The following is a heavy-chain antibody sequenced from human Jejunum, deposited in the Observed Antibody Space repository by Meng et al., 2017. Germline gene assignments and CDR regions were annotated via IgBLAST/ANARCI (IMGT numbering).Heavy chain of an antibody. J-gene: IGHJ3*02. CDR2: FSYSGGGDNT. CDR3: AKRGCVGSGCRGPPDI. Sequence: GGSLRLSCVASGFTFSSYSMGWVRQAPGKGLEWVSGFSYSGGGDNTFYADSVKGRFTISRDNSKDTVHLLMNSLRADDTALYYCAKRGCVGSGCRGPPDIWGQGTMVTVSS. V-gene: IGHV3-23*01. D-gene: IGHD5-12*01. CDR1: GFTFSSYS.